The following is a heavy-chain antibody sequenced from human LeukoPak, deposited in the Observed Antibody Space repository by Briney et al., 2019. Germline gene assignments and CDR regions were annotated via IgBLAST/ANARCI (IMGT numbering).Heavy chain of an antibody. V-gene: IGHV4-34*01. CDR1: GGSFSGYY. J-gene: IGHJ4*02. Sequence: PSETLSLTCAVYGGSFSGYYWSWIRQPPGKGLEWIGEINHSGSTNYNPSLKSRVTISVDTSKNQFSLKLSSVTAADTAVYYCARGKPTEYSSSSGTYYFDYWGQGTLVTVSS. CDR3: ARGKPTEYSSSSGTYYFDY. D-gene: IGHD6-6*01. CDR2: INHSGST.